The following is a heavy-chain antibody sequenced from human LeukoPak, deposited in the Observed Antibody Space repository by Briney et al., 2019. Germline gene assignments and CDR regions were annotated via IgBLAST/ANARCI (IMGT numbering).Heavy chain of an antibody. CDR3: ALPRHYYDSSGYYGAFDI. CDR2: ISGSGGST. V-gene: IGHV3-23*01. J-gene: IGHJ3*02. CDR1: GFTFRSHG. Sequence: GTSLRLSCAASGFTFRSHGMHWVRQAPGKGLEWVSAISGSGGSTYYADSVKGRFTISRDNSKNTLYLQMNSLRAEDTAVYYCALPRHYYDSSGYYGAFDIWGQGTMVTVSS. D-gene: IGHD3-22*01.